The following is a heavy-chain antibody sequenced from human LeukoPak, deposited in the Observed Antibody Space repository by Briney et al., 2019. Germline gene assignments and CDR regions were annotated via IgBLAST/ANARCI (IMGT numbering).Heavy chain of an antibody. CDR3: AKVWTAYSDDYFDY. J-gene: IGHJ4*02. Sequence: GGSLRLSCAASGFTFSSYGMSWVRQAPGKGLECVSSISGSGGSTNHADSVKGRFTISRDNSKNTLYLQMNSLRAEDTAVYYCAKVWTAYSDDYFDYWGQGTLVTVSS. CDR1: GFTFSSYG. D-gene: IGHD3/OR15-3a*01. CDR2: ISGSGGST. V-gene: IGHV3-23*01.